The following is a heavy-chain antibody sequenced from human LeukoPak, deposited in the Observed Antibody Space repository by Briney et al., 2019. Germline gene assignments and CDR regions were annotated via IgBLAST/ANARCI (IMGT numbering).Heavy chain of an antibody. CDR2: IYSGGST. D-gene: IGHD3-22*01. CDR1: GFTFSSYA. V-gene: IGHV3-66*02. Sequence: GGSLRLSCAASGFTFSSYAMSWVRQAPGKGLEWVSVIYSGGSTYYADSVKGRFTISRDNSKNTLYLQMNSLRAEDTAVYYCVVVTRGWGQGTLVTVSS. J-gene: IGHJ4*02. CDR3: VVVTRG.